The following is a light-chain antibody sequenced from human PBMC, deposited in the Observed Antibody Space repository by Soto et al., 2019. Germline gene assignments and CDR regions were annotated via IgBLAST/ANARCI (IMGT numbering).Light chain of an antibody. Sequence: EIVMTQSPATLSVSPGERVTLSCRASQSVRSKLAWYQHNPGQAPRLLIYDASDRATGIPARFSGSGSGTEFTLTISSLQSEDFAIYYCQQYNNWPLTFGGGTKVEIK. CDR1: QSVRSK. V-gene: IGKV3-15*01. J-gene: IGKJ4*01. CDR3: QQYNNWPLT. CDR2: DAS.